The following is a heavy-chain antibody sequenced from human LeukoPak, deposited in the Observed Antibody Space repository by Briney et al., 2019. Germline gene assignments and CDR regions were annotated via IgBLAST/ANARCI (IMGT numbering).Heavy chain of an antibody. J-gene: IGHJ4*02. D-gene: IGHD5-18*01. V-gene: IGHV1-3*01. CDR1: GYSFTSYA. Sequence: ASVEVSCKASGYSFTSYAMHWVRQAPGQRLEWMGWINAGNGNTKYSQKFQGRVTITRDTSASTAYMELSSLRSEDTAVYYCASGTWIQLWRFDYWGQGTLVTVSS. CDR2: INAGNGNT. CDR3: ASGTWIQLWRFDY.